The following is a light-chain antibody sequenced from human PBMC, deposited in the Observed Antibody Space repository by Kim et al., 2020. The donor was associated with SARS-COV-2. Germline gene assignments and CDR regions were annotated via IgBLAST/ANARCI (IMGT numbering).Light chain of an antibody. J-gene: IGLJ2*01. CDR3: SSYTSSSTVL. Sequence: QSVLTQPASVSGSPGQSITISCTGTSSDVGGYNSVSWYQKHPGKAPKLMIYDVSNRPSGVSNRFSGSKSGNTASLTISGLQAEDEADYYCSSYTSSSTVLFGGGTQLTVL. CDR1: SSDVGGYNS. V-gene: IGLV2-14*03. CDR2: DVS.